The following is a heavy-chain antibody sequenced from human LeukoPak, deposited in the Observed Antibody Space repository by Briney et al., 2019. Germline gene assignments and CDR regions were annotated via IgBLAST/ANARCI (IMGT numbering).Heavy chain of an antibody. V-gene: IGHV1-69*04. J-gene: IGHJ4*02. CDR2: IIPILGIA. Sequence: SVKVSCKASGGTFSSYAISWVRQAPGQGLEWMGRIIPILGIANYAQKFQGRVTITADKSTRTAYMELSSLRSEDTAVYYCARVIVGATGYYFDYWGQGTLVTVSS. CDR3: ARVIVGATGYYFDY. CDR1: GGTFSSYA. D-gene: IGHD1-26*01.